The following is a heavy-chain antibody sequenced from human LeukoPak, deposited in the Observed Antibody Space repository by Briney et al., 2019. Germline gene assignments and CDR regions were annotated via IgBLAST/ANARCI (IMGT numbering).Heavy chain of an antibody. CDR1: GFTFSSYA. Sequence: PGGSLRLSCAASGFTFSSYAMSCVRQAPGKGLEWRSGIRGSCASTYYAGSVKGRFIISRDNSKNALYLQMNSLTADETAVYQCATVCSVGYGSRTYEDYFDSWGQGTLVTVSS. CDR2: IRGSCAST. J-gene: IGHJ4*02. CDR3: ATVCSVGYGSRTYEDYFDS. V-gene: IGHV3-23*01. D-gene: IGHD3-10*01.